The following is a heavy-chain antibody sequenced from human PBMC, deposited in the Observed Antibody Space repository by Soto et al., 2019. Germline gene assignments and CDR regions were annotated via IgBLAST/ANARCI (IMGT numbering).Heavy chain of an antibody. CDR3: ATQTYSYNWHH. J-gene: IGHJ5*02. Sequence: PSETLSLTCGVSSGSISSRNWWSWVRQPPGKGLEWIGEISHSGRTNYNPSLESRVTMSVDKSRNQFYLKLNFLTAADTAVYYCATQTYSYNWHHWGQGTLVTVSS. V-gene: IGHV4-4*02. CDR1: SGSISSRNW. D-gene: IGHD1-1*01. CDR2: ISHSGRT.